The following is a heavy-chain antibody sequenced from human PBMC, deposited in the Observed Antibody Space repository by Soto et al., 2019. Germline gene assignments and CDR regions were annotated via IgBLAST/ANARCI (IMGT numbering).Heavy chain of an antibody. CDR1: GFTFSSYG. J-gene: IGHJ4*02. Sequence: VQLLESGGDLAQPGRSLRLSCAASGFTFSSYGMHWVRQAPGKGLEWVAVIWSGGSNENYADSVKGRFTISRDNSKNMLYLQMNSLRAEDTAVYYCARGPGTSYFDYWGQGSLVTVSS. V-gene: IGHV3-33*01. D-gene: IGHD2-2*01. CDR2: IWSGGSNE. CDR3: ARGPGTSYFDY.